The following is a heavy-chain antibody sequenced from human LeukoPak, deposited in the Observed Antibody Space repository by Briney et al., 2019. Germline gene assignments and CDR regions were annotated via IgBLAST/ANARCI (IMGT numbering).Heavy chain of an antibody. Sequence: SLRLSCAASGFTFSDYYMSWIRQAPGKGLEWVGFIRSKAYGGTTEYAASVKGRFTISRDDSKSIAYLQMNSLKTEDTAVYYCTRVAWCSSTSCPRGFFDYWGQGTLVTVSS. J-gene: IGHJ4*02. V-gene: IGHV3-49*03. CDR2: IRSKAYGGTT. CDR3: TRVAWCSSTSCPRGFFDY. CDR1: GFTFSDYY. D-gene: IGHD2-2*01.